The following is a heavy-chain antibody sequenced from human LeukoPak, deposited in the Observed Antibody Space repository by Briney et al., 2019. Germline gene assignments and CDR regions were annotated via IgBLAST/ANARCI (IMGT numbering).Heavy chain of an antibody. CDR1: GGSISSYY. D-gene: IGHD1-1*01. Sequence: SETLSLTCTVSGGSISSYYWSWIRQPPGKGLEWIGYIYYSGSTNYNPSLKSRVTISVGTSKNQFSLKLSSVTAADTAVYYCAREENDFDAFDIWGQGTMVTVSS. V-gene: IGHV4-59*01. CDR2: IYYSGST. J-gene: IGHJ3*02. CDR3: AREENDFDAFDI.